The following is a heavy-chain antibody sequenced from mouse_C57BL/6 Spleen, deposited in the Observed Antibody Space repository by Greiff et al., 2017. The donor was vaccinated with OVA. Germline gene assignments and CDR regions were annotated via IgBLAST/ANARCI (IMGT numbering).Heavy chain of an antibody. J-gene: IGHJ1*03. CDR3: ADGYFPWGFDV. D-gene: IGHD2-3*01. V-gene: IGHV1-72*01. Sequence: VQLQQSGAELVKPGASVKLSCKASGYTFTSYWMHWVKQRPGRGLEWIGRIDPTSGGTKYNEKFKSKATLTVDKPSSTAYMQLSSLTSEDSAVYYWADGYFPWGFDVWGTGTTVTVSS. CDR2: IDPTSGGT. CDR1: GYTFTSYW.